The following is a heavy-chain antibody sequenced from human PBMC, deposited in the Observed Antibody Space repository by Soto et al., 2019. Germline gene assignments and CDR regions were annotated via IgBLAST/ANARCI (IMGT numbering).Heavy chain of an antibody. J-gene: IGHJ4*02. D-gene: IGHD3-16*01. Sequence: PGGSLRLSCAASGFTFSSYAMSWVRQAPGKGLEWVSAISGSGGSTYYADSVKGRFTISRDNSKNTLYLQMNSLRAEDTAVYYCAKDSRGRYSTGIFDYWGQGTLVTVSS. CDR2: ISGSGGST. CDR1: GFTFSSYA. CDR3: AKDSRGRYSTGIFDY. V-gene: IGHV3-23*01.